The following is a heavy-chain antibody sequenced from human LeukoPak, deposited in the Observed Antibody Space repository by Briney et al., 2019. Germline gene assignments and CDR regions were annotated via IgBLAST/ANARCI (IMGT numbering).Heavy chain of an antibody. V-gene: IGHV3-9*01. CDR3: AKVTYYYGSGSYYGPLDY. CDR2: ISWNSGSI. D-gene: IGHD3-10*01. CDR1: GFTFYDYA. J-gene: IGHJ4*02. Sequence: GGSLRLSCAASGFTFYDYAMHWVRQAPGKGLEWVSGISWNSGSIGYADSVKGRFTISRDNAKNSLYLQMNSLRAEDTALYYCAKVTYYYGSGSYYGPLDYWGQGTLVTVSS.